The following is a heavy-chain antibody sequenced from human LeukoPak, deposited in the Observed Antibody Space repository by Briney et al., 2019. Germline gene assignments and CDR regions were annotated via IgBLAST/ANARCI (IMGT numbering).Heavy chain of an antibody. D-gene: IGHD3-22*01. J-gene: IGHJ6*03. V-gene: IGHV1-18*01. CDR2: ISAYNGNT. CDR1: GYTFTSYG. Sequence: ASVKVSCKASGYTFTSYGISWVQQAPGQGLEWMGWISAYNGNTNYAQKLQGRVTLTTDTSTSTAYMELRSLRSDDTAVYYCARADSSGYYLGGFYYYYYMDVWGKGTTVTVSS. CDR3: ARADSSGYYLGGFYYYYYMDV.